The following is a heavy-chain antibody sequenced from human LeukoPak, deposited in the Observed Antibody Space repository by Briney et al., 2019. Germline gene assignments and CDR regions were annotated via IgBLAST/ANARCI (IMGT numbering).Heavy chain of an antibody. J-gene: IGHJ4*02. CDR2: ISYDGSNK. D-gene: IGHD6-19*01. V-gene: IGHV3-30-3*01. CDR3: ARERGWSETPFDY. CDR1: GFTFSSYA. Sequence: PGGSLRLSCAAPGFTFSSYAMHWVRQAPGKGLEWVAVISYDGSNKYYADSVKGRFTISRDNSKNTLYLQMNSLRAEDTAVYYCARERGWSETPFDYWGQGTLVTVSS.